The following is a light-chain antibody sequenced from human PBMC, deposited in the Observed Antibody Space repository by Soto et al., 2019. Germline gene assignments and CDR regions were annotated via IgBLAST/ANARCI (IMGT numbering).Light chain of an antibody. CDR3: QQYNSYPVP. J-gene: IGKJ2*01. CDR1: QSISSW. Sequence: DIQMTQSPSTLSASVGDRVTITCRASQSISSWLAWYQQKPGKAPKLLIYKASSLESGVPSRFSGSGSGTEFTLTISSLQHDDFATYYCQQYNSYPVPFGQGTKLEIK. CDR2: KAS. V-gene: IGKV1-5*03.